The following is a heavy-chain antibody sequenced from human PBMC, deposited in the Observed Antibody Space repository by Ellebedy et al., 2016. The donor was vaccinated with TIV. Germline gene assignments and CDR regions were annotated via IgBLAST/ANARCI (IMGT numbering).Heavy chain of an antibody. Sequence: SETLSLTXAASGGSISSDTRWSWVRQPPGKGLEWTGEINHRGTTNYNPSLKSRVTISVDKSKNQFSLRLTSVTAADTAVYFCARNSRSGYYYGIDYWGQGTMVTVSS. CDR1: GGSISSDTR. V-gene: IGHV4-4*02. D-gene: IGHD3-22*01. CDR2: INHRGTT. CDR3: ARNSRSGYYYGIDY. J-gene: IGHJ4*02.